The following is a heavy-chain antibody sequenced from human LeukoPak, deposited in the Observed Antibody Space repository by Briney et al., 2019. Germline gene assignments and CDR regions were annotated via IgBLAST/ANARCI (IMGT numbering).Heavy chain of an antibody. CDR1: GFTFSSYW. CDR2: INSDGSST. Sequence: GGSLRLSCAASGFTFSSYWTHWVRQAPGKGLVWVSRINSDGSSTSYADSVKGRFTISRDNAKNTLYLQMNSLRAEDTAVYYCARDDLPDYYDSSGYYPDYWGQGTLVTVSS. CDR3: ARDDLPDYYDSSGYYPDY. V-gene: IGHV3-74*01. D-gene: IGHD3-22*01. J-gene: IGHJ4*02.